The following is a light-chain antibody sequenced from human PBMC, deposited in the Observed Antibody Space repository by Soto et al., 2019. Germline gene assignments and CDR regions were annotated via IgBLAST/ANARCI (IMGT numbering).Light chain of an antibody. J-gene: IGKJ5*01. CDR3: QHYGAAPIT. V-gene: IGKV3-20*01. CDR2: GAS. CDR1: QSFVGN. Sequence: EIVLTQSPGSLSLSPGDRATLSCRASQSFVGNVAWYQQIPGQPPKLLIFGASSRATGIADKFSGSGSGTDFTLTISRLEPADFALYYCQHYGAAPITFGQGTRLEIK.